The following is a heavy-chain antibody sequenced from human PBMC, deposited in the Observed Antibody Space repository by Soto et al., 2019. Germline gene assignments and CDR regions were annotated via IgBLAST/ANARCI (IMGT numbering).Heavy chain of an antibody. CDR3: AKRHTTVATPANYFDY. V-gene: IGHV3-23*01. D-gene: IGHD1-1*01. Sequence: EVQLLESGGELVQPGGSLRLSCAASGFTFSSYTMNWVRQAPGKGLDWVSTITSGGTTYYAASVKGRFTISSDESKNTLYLQKNSLRAEDTALYYCAKRHTTVATPANYFDYWGQGTLVTVCS. CDR2: ITSGGTT. J-gene: IGHJ4*02. CDR1: GFTFSSYT.